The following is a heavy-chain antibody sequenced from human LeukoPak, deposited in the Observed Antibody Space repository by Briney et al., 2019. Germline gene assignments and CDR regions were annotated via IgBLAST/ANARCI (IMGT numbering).Heavy chain of an antibody. J-gene: IGHJ4*02. Sequence: PGGSLRPSCAASGFTFSNFAMNWVRQAPGKGLEWVATISGSGGSTYYADSVKGRFTISRDNSKNTLYLQMNSLRAEDTAVYYCAKMVHTEQWLVPFDYWGQGTLVTVSS. CDR2: ISGSGGST. CDR3: AKMVHTEQWLVPFDY. V-gene: IGHV3-23*01. D-gene: IGHD6-19*01. CDR1: GFTFSNFA.